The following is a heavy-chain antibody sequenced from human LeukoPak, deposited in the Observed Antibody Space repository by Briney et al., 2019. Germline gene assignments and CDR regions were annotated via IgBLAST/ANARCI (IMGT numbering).Heavy chain of an antibody. CDR1: GGSFSGYY. CDR3: ARRRSPGSYYYYYMDV. V-gene: IGHV4-34*01. CDR2: INHSGST. J-gene: IGHJ6*03. Sequence: SETLSLTCAVYGGSFSGYYWSWIRRPPGKGLEWIGEINHSGSTNYNPSLKSRVTISVDTSKNQFPLKLSSVTAADTAVYYCARRRSPGSYYYYYMDVWGKGTTVTVSS.